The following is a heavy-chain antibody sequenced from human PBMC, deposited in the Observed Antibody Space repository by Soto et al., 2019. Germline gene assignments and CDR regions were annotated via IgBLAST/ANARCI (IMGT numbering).Heavy chain of an antibody. Sequence: QITLKESGPTLVKPTETLTLTCSFSGFSLITSGVAVGWIRQPPGKALGWLTLIYGHDDSRSSPYLKSRRTITKGSSKNQVVLTMTNIDPVDTATYYCAHTDTTGYNPKTFASWSQGTLVTVSS. J-gene: IGHJ4*02. CDR2: IYGHDDS. CDR1: GFSLITSGVA. CDR3: AHTDTTGYNPKTFAS. V-gene: IGHV2-5*01. D-gene: IGHD3-22*01.